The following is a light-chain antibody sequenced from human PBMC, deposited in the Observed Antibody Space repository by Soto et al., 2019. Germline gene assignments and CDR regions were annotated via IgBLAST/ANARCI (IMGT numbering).Light chain of an antibody. CDR3: SSYTSSNTLV. CDR1: SSDVGGFNY. J-gene: IGLJ2*01. Sequence: QSAPTQPASVSGSPGQSITISCTGTSSDVGGFNYVSWYQHHPGKVPKLMIYEVSNRPSGVSNRFSGSKSGNTASLTISGLQAEDEGDYYCSSYTSSNTLVFGGGTKVTVL. V-gene: IGLV2-14*01. CDR2: EVS.